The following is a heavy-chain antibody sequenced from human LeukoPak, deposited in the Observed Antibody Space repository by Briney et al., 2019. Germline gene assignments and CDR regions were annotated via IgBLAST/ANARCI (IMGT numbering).Heavy chain of an antibody. D-gene: IGHD3-10*01. CDR1: GFTFSSYG. CDR3: AKGFGIWVNDAFDI. V-gene: IGHV3-23*01. Sequence: GGSLRLSCAASGFTFSSYGIHWVRQAPGKGLEWVSAISGSGGSTYYADSVKGRFTISRDNSKNTLYLQMNSLRAEDTAVYYCAKGFGIWVNDAFDIWGQGTMVTVSS. CDR2: ISGSGGST. J-gene: IGHJ3*02.